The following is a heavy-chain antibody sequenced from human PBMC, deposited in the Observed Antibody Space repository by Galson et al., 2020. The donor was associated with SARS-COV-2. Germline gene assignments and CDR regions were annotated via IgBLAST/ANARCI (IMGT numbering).Heavy chain of an antibody. CDR2: IYYSGST. Sequence: SETLSLTCTVSGGSISSGGYYWSWIRQHPGKGLEWIGYIYYSGSTYYNPSLKSRVTISVDTSKNQFSLKLSSVTAADTAVYYCAREVVRGYVGSGAQIPLKNWFDPWGQGTLVTVSS. CDR3: AREVVRGYVGSGAQIPLKNWFDP. CDR1: GGSISSGGYY. D-gene: IGHD3-10*01. J-gene: IGHJ5*02. V-gene: IGHV4-31*03.